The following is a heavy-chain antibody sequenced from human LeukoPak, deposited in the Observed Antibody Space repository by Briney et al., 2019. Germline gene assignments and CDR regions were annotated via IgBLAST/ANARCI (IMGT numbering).Heavy chain of an antibody. CDR2: IYYSGNT. CDR1: RGSLSSYY. D-gene: IGHD6-6*01. CDR3: ARGDRIAARPTAFDY. J-gene: IGHJ4*02. V-gene: IGHV4-59*07. Sequence: SDTLSLTCTVSRGSLSSYYWCWIRQPPGTGLECIGYIYYSGNTNYNPSLKSRVTISVDTSKNQFSLKLSSVTAADKAVYYCARGDRIAARPTAFDYWGQGTLVTVSS.